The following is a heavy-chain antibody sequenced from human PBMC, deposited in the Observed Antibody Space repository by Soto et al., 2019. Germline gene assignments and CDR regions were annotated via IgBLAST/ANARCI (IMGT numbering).Heavy chain of an antibody. CDR1: GFTFSSYA. D-gene: IGHD3-3*01. CDR3: AKGTYDFWSGKYHYYYYMDV. CDR2: ISGSGGST. V-gene: IGHV3-23*01. Sequence: PGGSLRLSCAASGFTFSSYAMSWVRQAPGKGMEWVSAISGSGGSTYYADSVKGRITISRDNSKNTLYLQMNSLRAEDTAVYYCAKGTYDFWSGKYHYYYYMDVWGKGTTVTVSS. J-gene: IGHJ6*03.